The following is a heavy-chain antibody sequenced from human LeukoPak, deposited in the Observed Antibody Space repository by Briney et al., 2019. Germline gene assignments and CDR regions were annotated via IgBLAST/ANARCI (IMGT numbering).Heavy chain of an antibody. J-gene: IGHJ4*02. Sequence: SQTLSLTCTVSGGPINTGYYWNWIRQHPGKGLEWIGQISDSGNTNYNPSLKGRVTMSVDTSQNQFSLKLSSATAADTAVYYCARGDDHFDYWGQGSLVTVSS. V-gene: IGHV4-31*03. CDR1: GGPINTGYY. CDR2: ISDSGNT. CDR3: ARGDDHFDY.